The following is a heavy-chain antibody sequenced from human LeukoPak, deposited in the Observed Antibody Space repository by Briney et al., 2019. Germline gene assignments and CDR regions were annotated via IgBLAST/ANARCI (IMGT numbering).Heavy chain of an antibody. CDR1: GGSLSSSSYY. D-gene: IGHD3-3*01. J-gene: IGHJ5*02. CDR3: ARYDFWSVLPS. CDR2: IYYSGST. V-gene: IGHV4-39*01. Sequence: SETLSLTCTVSGGSLSSSSYYWGWIRQPPGEGLEWIGGIYYSGSTYYNPSLKSRVTISVDTSKNQFSLKLSSVTAADTAVYYCARYDFWSVLPSWGQGTLVTVSS.